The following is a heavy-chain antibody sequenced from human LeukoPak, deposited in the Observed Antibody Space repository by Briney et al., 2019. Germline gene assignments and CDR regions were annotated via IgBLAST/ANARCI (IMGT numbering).Heavy chain of an antibody. CDR1: VFTFNAYP. CDR2: ISYDGRIQ. V-gene: IGHV3-30*04. Sequence: PGRSLRLSCAAAVFTFNAYPMHWVRQAPSNGRDWVAVISYDGRIQRYEDSVMGRFTISRDDSRNTLYLQMDNLRVEDTAVYYCARDPLIGPGDYFDHWGRGSLVTVSS. J-gene: IGHJ4*02. D-gene: IGHD4-17*01. CDR3: ARDPLIGPGDYFDH.